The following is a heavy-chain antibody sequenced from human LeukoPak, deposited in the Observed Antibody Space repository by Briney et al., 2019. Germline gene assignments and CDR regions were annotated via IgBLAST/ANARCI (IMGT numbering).Heavy chain of an antibody. CDR1: GGTFSSYA. CDR2: IIPIFGTA. V-gene: IGHV1-69*05. D-gene: IGHD6-6*01. J-gene: IGHJ6*03. Sequence: GASVKVSCKASGGTFSSYAISWVRQAPGQGLEWMGGIIPIFGTANYAQKFQGRVTITTDESTSTAYMELSSLRSEDTAVYYCARALAARRAQGYYYMDVWGKGTTVTVSS. CDR3: ARALAARRAQGYYYMDV.